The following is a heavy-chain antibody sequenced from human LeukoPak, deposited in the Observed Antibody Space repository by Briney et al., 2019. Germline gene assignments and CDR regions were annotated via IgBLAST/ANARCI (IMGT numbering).Heavy chain of an antibody. J-gene: IGHJ4*02. CDR3: ARGLRYYDILTGYYTYYFDY. CDR1: GGSSSNYY. V-gene: IGHV4-59*12. CDR2: IYYSGST. D-gene: IGHD3-9*01. Sequence: TLSLTCSVSGGSSSNYYWSWIRQPPGRGLEWIGYIYYSGSTNSNASLKSRVTIFVDPSKNQFSLKLSSVTAADTAVYYCARGLRYYDILTGYYTYYFDYWGQGTLVTVSS.